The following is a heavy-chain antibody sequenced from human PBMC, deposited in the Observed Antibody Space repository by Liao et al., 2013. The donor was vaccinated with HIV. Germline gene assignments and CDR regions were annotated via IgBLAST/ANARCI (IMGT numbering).Heavy chain of an antibody. Sequence: QVQLQESGPGLVKPSETLSLICTVSGGSISSYYWSWIRQPPGKGLEWIGYIYYSGSTNYNPSLKSRVTISVDTSKNQFSLKLSSVTAADTAVYYCAGAQFWSGYSSRFDPWGQGTLVTVSS. CDR3: AGAQFWSGYSSRFDP. CDR2: IYYSGST. D-gene: IGHD3-3*01. V-gene: IGHV4-59*12. J-gene: IGHJ5*02. CDR1: GGSISSYY.